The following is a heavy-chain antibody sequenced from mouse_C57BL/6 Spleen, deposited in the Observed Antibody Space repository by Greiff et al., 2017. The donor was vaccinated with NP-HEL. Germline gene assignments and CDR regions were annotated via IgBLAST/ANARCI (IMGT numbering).Heavy chain of an antibody. V-gene: IGHV1-82*01. CDR2: IYPGDGDT. CDR1: GYAFSSSW. J-gene: IGHJ1*03. Sequence: QVQLQQSGPELVKPGASVKISCKASGYAFSSSWMNWVKQRPGKGLEWIGRIYPGDGDTNYNGKFKGKATLTADKSSSTAYMQLSSLTSEDSAVYFCAREEPPWYFDVWGTGTTVTVSS. CDR3: AREEPPWYFDV.